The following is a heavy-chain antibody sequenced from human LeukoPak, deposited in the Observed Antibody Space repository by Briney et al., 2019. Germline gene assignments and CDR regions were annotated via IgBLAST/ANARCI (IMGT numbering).Heavy chain of an antibody. CDR2: IYYSGDT. CDR1: GGSVTSYY. J-gene: IGHJ6*02. Sequence: PSETLSLTCTVSGGSVTSYYWNWIRQPPGKGLVWIGYIYYSGDTNYNPSLKSRVSISVDTSKNQFSLKLSSVTAADTAVYYCARDTRTTVTTLDYYYYGMDVWGQGTTVTVSS. V-gene: IGHV4-59*02. D-gene: IGHD4-17*01. CDR3: ARDTRTTVTTLDYYYYGMDV.